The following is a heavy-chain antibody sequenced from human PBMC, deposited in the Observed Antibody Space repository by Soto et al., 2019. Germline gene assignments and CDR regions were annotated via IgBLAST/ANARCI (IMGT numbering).Heavy chain of an antibody. CDR3: ARRGYSGYDDY. CDR2: IYYSGST. Sequence: SETLSLTCTVSGGSISSYYWSWIRQPPGKGLEWIGYIYYSGSTNYNPSLKSRVTISVDTSKNQFSLKLSSVTAADTAVYYCARRGYSGYDDYWGQGTLVTVSS. J-gene: IGHJ4*02. CDR1: GGSISSYY. D-gene: IGHD5-12*01. V-gene: IGHV4-59*08.